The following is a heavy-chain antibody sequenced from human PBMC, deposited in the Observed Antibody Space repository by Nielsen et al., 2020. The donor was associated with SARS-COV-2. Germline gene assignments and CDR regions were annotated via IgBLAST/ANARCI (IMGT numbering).Heavy chain of an antibody. CDR3: ASYIAARPSYYYGMDV. Sequence: ASVKVSCKASGYTFTSYDINWVRQATGQGLEWMGWMNPNSGNTGYAQKFQGRVTMTRNTSISTAYMELSSLRSEDTAVYYCASYIAARPSYYYGMDVWGQGTTVTVSS. D-gene: IGHD6-6*01. CDR2: MNPNSGNT. CDR1: GYTFTSYD. V-gene: IGHV1-8*01. J-gene: IGHJ6*02.